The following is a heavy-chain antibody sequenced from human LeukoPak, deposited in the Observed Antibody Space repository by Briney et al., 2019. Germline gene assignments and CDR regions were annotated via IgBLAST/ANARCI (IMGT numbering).Heavy chain of an antibody. J-gene: IGHJ5*02. CDR2: ISSSSSYI. CDR1: GFTFSSYA. CDR3: ARDLNVNWFDP. Sequence: GGSLRLSCAASGFTFSSYAMSWVRQAPGKGLEWVSSISSSSSYIYYADSVKGRFTISRDNAKNSLYLQMNSLRAEDTAVYYCARDLNVNWFDPWGQGTLVTVSS. V-gene: IGHV3-21*01.